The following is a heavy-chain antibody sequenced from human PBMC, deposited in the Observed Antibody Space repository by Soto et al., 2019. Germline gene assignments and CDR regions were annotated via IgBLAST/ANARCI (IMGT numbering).Heavy chain of an antibody. CDR2: INHSGST. CDR1: GGSFSGYY. J-gene: IGHJ6*03. CDR3: ARVLVGATSVHCDYVYYMDV. D-gene: IGHD1-26*01. Sequence: SETLSLTCAVYGGSFSGYYWSWIRQPPGKGLEWIGEINHSGSTNYNPSLKSRVTISVDTSKNQFSLKLSSVTAADTAVYYCARVLVGATSVHCDYVYYMDVWGKGTTVTVSS. V-gene: IGHV4-34*01.